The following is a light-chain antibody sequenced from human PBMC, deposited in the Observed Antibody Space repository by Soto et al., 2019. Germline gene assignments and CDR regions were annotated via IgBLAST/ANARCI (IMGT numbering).Light chain of an antibody. CDR3: SSFKV. J-gene: IGLJ1*01. CDR1: SSDVGGYNY. Sequence: QSVLTQPASVSGSPGQSITISCTGTSSDVGGYNYVSWYQQHPGKAPKLMIYDVSNRPSGVSNRFSGSKSGNTASLTISGLQAEDEADYYCSSFKVFGNGTKVPVL. CDR2: DVS. V-gene: IGLV2-14*03.